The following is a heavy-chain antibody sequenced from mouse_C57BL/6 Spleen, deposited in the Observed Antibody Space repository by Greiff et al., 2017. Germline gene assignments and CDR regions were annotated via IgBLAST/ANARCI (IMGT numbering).Heavy chain of an antibody. J-gene: IGHJ2*01. Sequence: VQLQQPGAELVKPGASVKMSCKASGYTFTSCWITWVKQRPGQGLEWIGDIYPGSGSTNYNEKFKSKATLTVDTSSSTAYMQLSSLTSEDSAVYYCAREGYYGSREYFDYWGQGTTLTVSS. CDR3: AREGYYGSREYFDY. D-gene: IGHD1-1*01. V-gene: IGHV1-55*01. CDR1: GYTFTSCW. CDR2: IYPGSGST.